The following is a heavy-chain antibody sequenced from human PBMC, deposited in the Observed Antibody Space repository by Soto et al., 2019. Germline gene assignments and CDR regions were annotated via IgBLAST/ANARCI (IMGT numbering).Heavy chain of an antibody. Sequence: SETLSLTCTVSGGSISSSSYYWGWIRQPPGKGLEWIGSISSSGSTYYKPSLKSRVAMSVDTSKNQFSLKLSSVTAADTAVYYCASGGRSYCSGGSCYDLFDYWGQGTRVTVS. CDR3: ASGGRSYCSGGSCYDLFDY. CDR1: GGSISSSSYY. V-gene: IGHV4-39*07. D-gene: IGHD2-15*01. CDR2: ISSSGST. J-gene: IGHJ4*02.